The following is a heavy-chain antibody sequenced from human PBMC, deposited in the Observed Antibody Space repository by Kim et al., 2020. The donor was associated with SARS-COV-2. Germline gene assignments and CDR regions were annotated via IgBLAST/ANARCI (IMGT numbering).Heavy chain of an antibody. D-gene: IGHD3-22*01. V-gene: IGHV3-74*01. J-gene: IGHJ4*02. Sequence: GGSLRLSCEGFGFTFRDYWMHWVRQVPGKGLVWVSRIKGDGSVTNYADSVKGRFTTSRDNAKNTLFLQMTSLRVEDTAVYYCARDPDYYDTNGLDQWGQGALVSVSS. CDR1: GFTFRDYW. CDR3: ARDPDYYDTNGLDQ. CDR2: IKGDGSVT.